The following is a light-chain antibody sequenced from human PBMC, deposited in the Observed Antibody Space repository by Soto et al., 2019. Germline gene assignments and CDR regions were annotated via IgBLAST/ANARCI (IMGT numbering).Light chain of an antibody. CDR3: IAYTSSSTLEV. J-gene: IGLJ3*02. Sequence: QSVLTQPASVSGSPGQSITISCTGTSSDVGGYNYVSWYQQHPGKAPKLMIYEVSNRPSGVSNRFSGSKSGNTASLTISGLQAEDEADYYCIAYTSSSTLEVFGGGTELTVL. V-gene: IGLV2-14*01. CDR1: SSDVGGYNY. CDR2: EVS.